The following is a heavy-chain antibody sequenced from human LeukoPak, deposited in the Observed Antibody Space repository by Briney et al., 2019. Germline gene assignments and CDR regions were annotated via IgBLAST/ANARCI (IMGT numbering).Heavy chain of an antibody. CDR2: ISSSGSTT. V-gene: IGHV3-48*03. CDR3: ARGRRPDAFDI. CDR1: GFTFSSFE. J-gene: IGHJ3*02. Sequence: QPGGSLRLSCGASGFTFSSFEMNWVRQAPGKGLEWVSYISSSGSTTHYADSVKGRFTISRDNAKNSMYLQMNSLRAEDTAVYYCARGRRPDAFDIWGQGTRVTVSS.